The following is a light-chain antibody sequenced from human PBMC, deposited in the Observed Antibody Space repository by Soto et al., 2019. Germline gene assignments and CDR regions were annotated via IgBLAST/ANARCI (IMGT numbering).Light chain of an antibody. CDR3: QQYGSLFTT. CDR1: QSVSSSY. V-gene: IGKV3-20*01. CDR2: GAS. Sequence: EIVLTQSPGTLPLSPGERATLSCRASQSVSSSYLAWYQQKPGQAPRPLIYGASSRATDIPDRFSGSWSGTDFTLTISRLQPEDFAVYYCQQYGSLFTTFGPETKVYIK. J-gene: IGKJ3*01.